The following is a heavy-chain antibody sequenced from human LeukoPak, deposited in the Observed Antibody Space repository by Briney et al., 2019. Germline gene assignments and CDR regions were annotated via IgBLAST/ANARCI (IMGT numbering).Heavy chain of an antibody. CDR2: ISGSGGTT. J-gene: IGHJ4*02. Sequence: GGSLRLSCATSGFTFSNYAVSWVRQAPGKGLEWVSSISGSGGTTYYADSVKGRFTISRDNSKNTLYLQMNSLRAEDTAVYYCAKDPYRASSGLVDYWGQGSLVTVSS. D-gene: IGHD5-12*01. V-gene: IGHV3-23*01. CDR3: AKDPYRASSGLVDY. CDR1: GFTFSNYA.